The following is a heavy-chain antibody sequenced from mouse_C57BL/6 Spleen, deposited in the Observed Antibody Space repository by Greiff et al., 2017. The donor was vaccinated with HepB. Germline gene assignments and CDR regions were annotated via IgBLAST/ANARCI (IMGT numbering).Heavy chain of an antibody. CDR2: IDPETGDT. CDR3: TTLNWDLFAY. V-gene: IGHV14-4*01. J-gene: IGHJ3*01. CDR1: GFNIQDDY. D-gene: IGHD4-1*01. Sequence: EVQLQQSGAELVRPGASVKLSCTASGFNIQDDYMHWVKQRPEQGLEWIGWIDPETGDTEYASKFQGTATITADTSSNTAYLQLSSLTSEDTAVYYCTTLNWDLFAYWGQGTLVTVSA.